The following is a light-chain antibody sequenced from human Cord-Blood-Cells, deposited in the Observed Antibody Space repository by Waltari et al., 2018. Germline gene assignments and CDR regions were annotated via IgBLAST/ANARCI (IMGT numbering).Light chain of an antibody. CDR3: MQALQTPLT. Sequence: DIVMTQSQPSLPVTPGEPASISCRSSLILLHSNGYNYLDWYLQKPGQSPQLLNYFCSNRASGAPDRFSSSGSGTDFTLKISRVEAEDVGVYYCMQALQTPLTFGGGTKVEIK. V-gene: IGKV2-28*01. CDR2: FCS. CDR1: LILLHSNGYNY. J-gene: IGKJ4*01.